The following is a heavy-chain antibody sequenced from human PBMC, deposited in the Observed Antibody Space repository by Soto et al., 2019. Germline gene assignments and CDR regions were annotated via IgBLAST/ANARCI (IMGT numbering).Heavy chain of an antibody. V-gene: IGHV3-23*01. CDR2: ISGSDGST. CDR1: GFTFSSYA. D-gene: IGHD6-13*01. CDR3: ARRGPGIYFDY. J-gene: IGHJ4*02. Sequence: EVQLLDSGGGLVPPGGSLRLSCAASGFTFSSYAMNWVRQAPGKGLEWVSVISGSDGSTYYADSVKGRFTISRDNSKNTLYLQMNSLRAEDTAVYYCARRGPGIYFDYWGQGTLVTVSS.